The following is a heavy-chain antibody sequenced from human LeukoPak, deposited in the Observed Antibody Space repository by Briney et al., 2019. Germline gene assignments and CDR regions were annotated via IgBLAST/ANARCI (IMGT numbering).Heavy chain of an antibody. J-gene: IGHJ6*03. Sequence: SETLSLTCTVSGGSISSYYWSWMRQPPGKGLEWIGYIHYSGNTNYNPSLNSRVTISVDTSKNQFSLKLSSVTAADTAVYYCARGPSSWYVPGYYYYYMDVWGKGTTVTISS. D-gene: IGHD6-13*01. CDR2: IHYSGNT. V-gene: IGHV4-59*01. CDR1: GGSISSYY. CDR3: ARGPSSWYVPGYYYYYMDV.